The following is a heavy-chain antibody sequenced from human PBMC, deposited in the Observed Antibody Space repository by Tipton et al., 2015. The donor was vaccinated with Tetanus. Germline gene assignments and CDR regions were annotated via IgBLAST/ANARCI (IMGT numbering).Heavy chain of an antibody. CDR2: ISYDGSNK. J-gene: IGHJ6*02. Sequence: SLRLSCAASGFTFSSYGMHWVRQAPGKGLEWVAVISYDGSNKYYADSVKGRFTISRDNSKNTLYLQMNSLRAEDTAVYYCARDLGPLSATSYYYGMDVWGQGTTVTVSS. CDR1: GFTFSSYG. CDR3: ARDLGPLSATSYYYGMDV. V-gene: IGHV3-30*03. D-gene: IGHD6-25*01.